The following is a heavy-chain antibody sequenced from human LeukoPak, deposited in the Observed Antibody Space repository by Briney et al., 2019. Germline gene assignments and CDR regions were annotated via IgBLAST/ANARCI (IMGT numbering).Heavy chain of an antibody. D-gene: IGHD1-26*01. J-gene: IGHJ6*02. CDR3: ARAPRVGATRAFYYYGMDV. V-gene: IGHV1-18*04. Sequence: GASVKVSCKASGHTFTGYYMHWVRQAPGQGLEWMGWISPYNGNTNYAQKLQGRVTLTTDTSTSTAYMELRSLRSDDTAVYYCARAPRVGATRAFYYYGMDVWGQGTTVTVSS. CDR1: GHTFTGYY. CDR2: ISPYNGNT.